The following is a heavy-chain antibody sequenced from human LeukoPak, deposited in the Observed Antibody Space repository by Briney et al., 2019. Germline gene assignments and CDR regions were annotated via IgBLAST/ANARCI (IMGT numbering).Heavy chain of an antibody. D-gene: IGHD5-18*01. Sequence: SETLSLTCTVSGGSISSGDYYRSWIRQPPGTGLEWIGYIYYSGSTYYNPSLKSRVTISVDTSKNQFSLKLSSVTAADTAVYYCARDTAMVNAFDIWGQGTMVTVSS. CDR1: GGSISSGDYY. CDR3: ARDTAMVNAFDI. J-gene: IGHJ3*02. V-gene: IGHV4-30-4*01. CDR2: IYYSGST.